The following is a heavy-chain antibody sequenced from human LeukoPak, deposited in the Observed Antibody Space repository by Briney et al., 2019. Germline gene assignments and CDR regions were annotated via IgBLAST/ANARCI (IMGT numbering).Heavy chain of an antibody. J-gene: IGHJ4*02. V-gene: IGHV3-7*05. CDR1: GFTFSRYW. D-gene: IGHD5-18*01. CDR2: IKEDGSEK. CDR3: ARASLNTYGPLYFDY. Sequence: GGSLRLSCAASGFTFSRYWMSWVRQAPGKGLEWVANIKEDGSEKYYVDSVKGRFTISRDNSKNTLYLQMNSLRAEDTAVYYCARASLNTYGPLYFDYWGQGTLVTVSS.